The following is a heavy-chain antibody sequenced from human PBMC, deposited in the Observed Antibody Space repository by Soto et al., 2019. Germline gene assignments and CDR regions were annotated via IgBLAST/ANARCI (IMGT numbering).Heavy chain of an antibody. CDR1: GVSISSSSDY. J-gene: IGHJ6*02. D-gene: IGHD3-3*01. Sequence: PSDTLSLTCTVSGVSISSSSDYWGGIRQPPGKGLEWFGSIYYSGSTYYNPSLKSRVTISVDTSKNQFSLKLSSVTAADTAVYYCARRTIFGVVTSYYYYYGMDVWGQGTTVTVS. CDR3: ARRTIFGVVTSYYYYYGMDV. V-gene: IGHV4-39*01. CDR2: IYYSGST.